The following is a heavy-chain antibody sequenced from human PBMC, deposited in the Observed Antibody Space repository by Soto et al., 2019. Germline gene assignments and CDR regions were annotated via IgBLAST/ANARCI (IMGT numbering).Heavy chain of an antibody. CDR3: ARLLFLEWFDDY. D-gene: IGHD3-3*01. CDR1: GYTFTSYG. CDR2: ISTYNGNT. V-gene: IGHV1-18*04. Sequence: ASVKVSCKASGYTFTSYGISWVRQAPGQGLEWMGWISTYNGNTNYAQKFQGRATMTTDTSTTTAYMELRSLKSDDTAVYYCARLLFLEWFDDYWGQGTLVTVSS. J-gene: IGHJ4*02.